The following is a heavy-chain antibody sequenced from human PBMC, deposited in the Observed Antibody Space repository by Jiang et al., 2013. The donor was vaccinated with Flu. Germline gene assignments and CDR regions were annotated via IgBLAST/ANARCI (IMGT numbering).Heavy chain of an antibody. CDR2: ISSVSSYI. J-gene: IGHJ6*02. CDR3: ARCLDFWSGYYEGTTDYYGMDV. D-gene: IGHD3-3*01. Sequence: QLLESGGGLVKPGGSLRLSCGGSGFTFGHYSMNWVRQAPGRGLEWVSSISSVSSYIYYADSVKGRFTISRDNAKNSLYLQMNSLRADDTAVYYCARCLDFWSGYYEGTTDYYGMDVWGHGTTVTVSS. CDR1: GFTFGHYS. V-gene: IGHV3-21*01.